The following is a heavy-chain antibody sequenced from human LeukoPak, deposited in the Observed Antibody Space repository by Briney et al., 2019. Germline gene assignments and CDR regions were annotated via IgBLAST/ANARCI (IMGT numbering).Heavy chain of an antibody. CDR3: ERTGYGSGSDDFDL. Sequence: GASVKVSCKTSGYSLTRYGVSWVRQAPGQGLEWMGWISPHNGNRDYAQKFKDRVSITTDTSTNTVYLELSCLRPDDTAMYCLERTGYGSGSDDFDLRAQGTLVTVFS. CDR2: ISPHNGNR. J-gene: IGHJ4*02. V-gene: IGHV1-18*01. D-gene: IGHD3-10*01. CDR1: GYSLTRYG.